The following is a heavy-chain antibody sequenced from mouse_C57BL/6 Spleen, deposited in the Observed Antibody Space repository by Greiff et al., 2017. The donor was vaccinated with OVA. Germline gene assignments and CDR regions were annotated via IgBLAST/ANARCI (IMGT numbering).Heavy chain of an antibody. CDR3: TRGYYDYDEGLAY. V-gene: IGHV1-15*01. Sequence: QVQLKQSGAELVRPGASVTLSCKASGYTFTDYEMHWVKQTPVHGLEWIGAIDPETGGTAYNQKFKGKAILTADKSSSTAYMELRSLTAEDSAVYYCTRGYYDYDEGLAYWGQGTLVTVSA. D-gene: IGHD2-4*01. J-gene: IGHJ3*01. CDR2: IDPETGGT. CDR1: GYTFTDYE.